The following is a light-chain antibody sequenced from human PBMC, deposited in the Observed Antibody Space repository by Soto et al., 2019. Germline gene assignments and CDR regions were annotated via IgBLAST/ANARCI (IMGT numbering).Light chain of an antibody. J-gene: IGKJ4*01. V-gene: IGKV3-15*01. CDR3: HQYNNWPPLT. Sequence: DIVMTQSPATLSVSPGERATLSCRASQSVSSNLAWYQQKFGQAPRLLIYGASTRATGIPARFSGSGSGTEFTLIISSLQSEEFAVYYCHQYNNWPPLTFGGGTKVEIK. CDR2: GAS. CDR1: QSVSSN.